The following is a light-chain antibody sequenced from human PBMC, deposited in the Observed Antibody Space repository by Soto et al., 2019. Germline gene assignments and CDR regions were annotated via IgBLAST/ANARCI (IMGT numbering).Light chain of an antibody. CDR1: SSDFESYNL. V-gene: IGLV2-23*01. CDR3: CSYAGSSGRVV. Sequence: QSALTQPASVSGSPGQSITISCTGASSDFESYNLVSWYQQHPGKAPKLIIYEGNKWPSGVSNRFSASASGNTASLTISGLQAEDEADYSCCSYAGSSGRVVFGGGTKLTVL. CDR2: EGN. J-gene: IGLJ2*01.